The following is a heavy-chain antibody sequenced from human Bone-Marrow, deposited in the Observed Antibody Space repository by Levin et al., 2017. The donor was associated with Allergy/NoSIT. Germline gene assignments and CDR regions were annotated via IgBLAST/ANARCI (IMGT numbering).Heavy chain of an antibody. J-gene: IGHJ4*02. CDR3: ARLLKSYYDSSERPALSE. CDR2: INTGSDYI. V-gene: IGHV3-21*01. Sequence: PGGSLRLSCAASGFTFSTYSMNWVRQAPGKGLEWVSSINTGSDYIYYAASVQGRFSISRDNAKNSVFLQMNSLRAEDTAVYYCARLLKSYYDSSERPALSEWGRGTLVTVSS. CDR1: GFTFSTYS. D-gene: IGHD3-22*01.